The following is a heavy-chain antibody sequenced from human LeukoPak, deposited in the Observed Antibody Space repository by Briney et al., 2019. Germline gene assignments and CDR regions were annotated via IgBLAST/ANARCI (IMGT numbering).Heavy chain of an antibody. CDR3: ARDPGWLVGVNWFDP. CDR2: INNDGSGT. V-gene: IGHV3-74*01. Sequence: QPGGSLRLSCAASGFTFSSYWMHWVRQAPGKGPVWVSRINNDGSGTTYADSVKGRFTISRDDAKNTLYLQMNSLRAEDTAVYYCARDPGWLVGVNWFDPWGQGTLVTVSS. D-gene: IGHD6-19*01. CDR1: GFTFSSYW. J-gene: IGHJ5*02.